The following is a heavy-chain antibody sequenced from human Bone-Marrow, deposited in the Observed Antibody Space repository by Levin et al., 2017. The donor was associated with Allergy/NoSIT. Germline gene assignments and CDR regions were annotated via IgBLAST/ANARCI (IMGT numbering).Heavy chain of an antibody. CDR1: GFRVNGHY. Sequence: GESLKISCAASGFRVNGHYMNWVRQAPGKGLEWVSVIYAGGSTYYADSVKGRFTISRDNSKNTLYLHMTSLSPEDTAVYYCARDFGIWDYFDYWGQGTLVTVSS. D-gene: IGHD3-10*01. J-gene: IGHJ4*02. CDR2: IYAGGST. V-gene: IGHV3-53*01. CDR3: ARDFGIWDYFDY.